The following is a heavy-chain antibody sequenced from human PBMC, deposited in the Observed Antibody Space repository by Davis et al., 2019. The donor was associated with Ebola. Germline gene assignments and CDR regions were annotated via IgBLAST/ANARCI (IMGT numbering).Heavy chain of an antibody. J-gene: IGHJ6*02. CDR2: INWNGGST. D-gene: IGHD1-26*01. CDR1: GFTFDDYG. CDR3: ARDTSGSWARYYGMNV. Sequence: GGSLRLSCAASGFTFDDYGMSWVRQAPGKGLEWVSGINWNGGSTGYADSVKGRFTISRDNSNNTLYLQMNSLRPEDTAVYYCARDTSGSWARYYGMNVWGQGTTVTVSS. V-gene: IGHV3-20*04.